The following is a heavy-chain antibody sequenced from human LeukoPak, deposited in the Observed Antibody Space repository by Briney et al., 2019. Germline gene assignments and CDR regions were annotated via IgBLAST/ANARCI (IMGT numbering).Heavy chain of an antibody. V-gene: IGHV3-11*04. Sequence: GGSLRLSCAASGFSFSDYYMSWIRQAPGKGLEWVAYITSSGDDIYYADSVKGRFSISRDNAKNSLYLQMNSLRVEDTAVYYCALLAVASDFDYWGQGALVTVSS. J-gene: IGHJ4*02. D-gene: IGHD6-19*01. CDR3: ALLAVASDFDY. CDR1: GFSFSDYY. CDR2: ITSSGDDI.